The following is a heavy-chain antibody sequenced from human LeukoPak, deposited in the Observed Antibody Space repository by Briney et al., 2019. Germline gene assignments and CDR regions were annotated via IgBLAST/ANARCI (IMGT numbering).Heavy chain of an antibody. D-gene: IGHD4-11*01. Sequence: PSETLSLTCTVSGDSISSYYWSWIRQPPGKGLEWIGYIYYTGTTDYHPSLKSRVTISVDTSKNQFSLKLSSVTAADTAVYYCARHDDYSRAFDIWGQGTMVTVSS. J-gene: IGHJ3*02. CDR1: GDSISSYY. CDR3: ARHDDYSRAFDI. CDR2: IYYTGTT. V-gene: IGHV4-59*08.